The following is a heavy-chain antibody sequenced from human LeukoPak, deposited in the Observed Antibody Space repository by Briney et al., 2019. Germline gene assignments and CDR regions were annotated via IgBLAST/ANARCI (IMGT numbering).Heavy chain of an antibody. D-gene: IGHD2-2*01. V-gene: IGHV3-23*01. J-gene: IGHJ5*02. CDR1: GLTFSIYA. CDR2: ISGSGGST. CDR3: AKDVSVVPAAIFDP. Sequence: PGGSLRLSCAASGLTFSIYAMSWVRQAPGKGLEWVSAISGSGGSTYYADSVKGRFTISRDNSKNTLYLQMNSLRAEDTAVYYCAKDVSVVPAAIFDPWGQGTLVTVSS.